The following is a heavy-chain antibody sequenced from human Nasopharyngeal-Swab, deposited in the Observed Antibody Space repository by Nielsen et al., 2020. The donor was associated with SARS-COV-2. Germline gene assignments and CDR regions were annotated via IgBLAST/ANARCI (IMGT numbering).Heavy chain of an antibody. D-gene: IGHD4-17*01. J-gene: IGHJ4*02. Sequence: ASVKVSCKASGYTFTGYYMHWVRQAPGQGLEWMGWINPNSGGTNYAQKFQGWVTMTRDTSISTAYMELSRLRSDDTAVYYCAMVVDYGDYVVYDYWGQGTLVTVSS. CDR1: GYTFTGYY. CDR2: INPNSGGT. V-gene: IGHV1-2*04. CDR3: AMVVDYGDYVVYDY.